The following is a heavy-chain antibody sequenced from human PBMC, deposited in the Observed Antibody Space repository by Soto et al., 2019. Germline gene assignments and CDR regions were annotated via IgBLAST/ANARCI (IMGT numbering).Heavy chain of an antibody. Sequence: GGSLRLSCAASGFTFSTYSMNWVRQAPGNGLEWVSSISGSGNYTHYADFLRGRFTISRDNAKTSLYLQMNSLRADDTSVYYCARGGINNYKEYYFASGGQGTVVPVSS. J-gene: IGHJ4*02. CDR2: ISGSGNYT. CDR3: ARGGINNYKEYYFAS. CDR1: GFTFSTYS. D-gene: IGHD4-4*01. V-gene: IGHV3-21*01.